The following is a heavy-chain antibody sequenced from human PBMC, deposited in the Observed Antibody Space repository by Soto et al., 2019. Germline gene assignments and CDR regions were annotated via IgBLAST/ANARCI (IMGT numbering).Heavy chain of an antibody. CDR3: AKGGRQWLVTSDFNY. V-gene: IGHV3-30*18. J-gene: IGHJ4*02. CDR1: GFTFSYYA. D-gene: IGHD6-19*01. Sequence: VQLVESGGGVVQPGRSLRLSCAASGFTFSYYAMHWVRQAPGKGLEWVAVVSHDARNTHYADSVKGRFTISRDSSKNTVSLEMTSLRAEETAVYYSAKGGRQWLVTSDFNYWGQGALVTVSS. CDR2: VSHDARNT.